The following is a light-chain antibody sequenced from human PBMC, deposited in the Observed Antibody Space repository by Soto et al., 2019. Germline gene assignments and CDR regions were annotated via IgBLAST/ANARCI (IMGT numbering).Light chain of an antibody. CDR1: QGISSY. V-gene: IGKV1-8*01. CDR3: QQYYSYPS. CDR2: AAP. Sequence: AIRMTQSPSSLSASTGDRVTITCRASQGISSYLAWYQQKPGKAPKLLIYAAPTLQSGVPSRFSGSGSGTDFTLTISCLQSEDFATYYCQQYYSYPSFGGGTKVEIK. J-gene: IGKJ4*01.